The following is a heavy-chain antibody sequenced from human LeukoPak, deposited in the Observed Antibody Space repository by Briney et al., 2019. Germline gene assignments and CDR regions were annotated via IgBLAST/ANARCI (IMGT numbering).Heavy chain of an antibody. Sequence: PGGSLRLSCAASGFTFSSYSMNWVRQAPGKGLEWVSSISSSSSYIYYADSVKGRFTISRDNAKNSLYLQMNSLRAEDTAVYYCARVPLRYDFRSGFPDYWGQGTLVTVSS. V-gene: IGHV3-21*01. J-gene: IGHJ4*02. D-gene: IGHD3-3*01. CDR1: GFTFSSYS. CDR2: ISSSSSYI. CDR3: ARVPLRYDFRSGFPDY.